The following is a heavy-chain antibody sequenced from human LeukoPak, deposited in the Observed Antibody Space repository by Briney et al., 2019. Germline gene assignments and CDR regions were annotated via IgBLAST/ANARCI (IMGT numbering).Heavy chain of an antibody. Sequence: SETLSLTCAVYGGSFSGYYWSWIRQPPGKGLEWIGEINHSGSTNYNPSLKSRVTISVDTSKNQFSLKLSSVTAADTAVYYCARARVFRTTYYYDSSGYYLDYWGQGTLVTVSS. V-gene: IGHV4-34*01. CDR3: ARARVFRTTYYYDSSGYYLDY. CDR2: INHSGST. CDR1: GGSFSGYY. J-gene: IGHJ4*02. D-gene: IGHD3-22*01.